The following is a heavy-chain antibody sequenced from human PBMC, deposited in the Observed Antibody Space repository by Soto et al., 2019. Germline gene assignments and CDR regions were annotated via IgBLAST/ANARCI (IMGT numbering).Heavy chain of an antibody. CDR2: MNPNSGNT. Sequence: SVKVSCKGAGYAFTSYVINWLRQATGQGLEWMGWMNPNSGNTGYAQKFQGRVTMTRNTSISTAYMELSSLRSEDTAVYYCARGRILRNWFDPWGQGTLVTVSS. J-gene: IGHJ5*02. CDR3: ARGRILRNWFDP. CDR1: GYAFTSYV. D-gene: IGHD3-3*01. V-gene: IGHV1-8*01.